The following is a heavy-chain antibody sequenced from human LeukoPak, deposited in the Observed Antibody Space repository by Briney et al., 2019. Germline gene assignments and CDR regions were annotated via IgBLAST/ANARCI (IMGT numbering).Heavy chain of an antibody. CDR1: AGSFTGYY. V-gene: IGHV4-34*01. Sequence: SETLSLTCAVKAGSFTGYYWSWIRQPPGKGLGWIGEIDHTGSISYNPSLRSRVTISVDTFKNQFSLNLGSVTAADRAIYYCARGGYGPGSHYRYWGQGTLVTVSS. CDR2: IDHTGSI. CDR3: ARGGYGPGSHYRY. J-gene: IGHJ4*02. D-gene: IGHD3-10*01.